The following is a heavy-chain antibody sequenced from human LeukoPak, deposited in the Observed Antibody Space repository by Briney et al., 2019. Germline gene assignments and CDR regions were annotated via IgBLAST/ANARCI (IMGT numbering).Heavy chain of an antibody. Sequence: ASVKVSCKASGYTFTSYYMHWVRQAPGQGLEWMGIINPSGGSTSYAQKFQGRVTITADKSTSTAYMELSSLRSEDTAVYYCARASYYYDSSGYYSRYYYYGMDVWGQGTTVTVSS. D-gene: IGHD3-22*01. J-gene: IGHJ6*02. V-gene: IGHV1-46*01. CDR3: ARASYYYDSSGYYSRYYYYGMDV. CDR1: GYTFTSYY. CDR2: INPSGGST.